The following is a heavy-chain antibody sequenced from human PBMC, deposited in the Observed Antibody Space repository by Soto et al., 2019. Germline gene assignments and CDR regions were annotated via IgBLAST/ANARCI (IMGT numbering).Heavy chain of an antibody. Sequence: QVQLVQSGAEVKKPGASVKVSCKASGYTFTSYGISWVRQAPGQGLEWMGWISAYNGNTNYAQKLQGRVTMTTDTSTRTAYMELRSMRTDDTAVYYCARDSSSWYVSYGMDVWGQGTTVTVSS. CDR3: ARDSSSWYVSYGMDV. V-gene: IGHV1-18*01. CDR1: GYTFTSYG. D-gene: IGHD6-13*01. J-gene: IGHJ6*02. CDR2: ISAYNGNT.